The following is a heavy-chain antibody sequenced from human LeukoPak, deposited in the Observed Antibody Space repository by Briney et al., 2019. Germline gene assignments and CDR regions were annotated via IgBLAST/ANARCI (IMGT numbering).Heavy chain of an antibody. J-gene: IGHJ5*02. CDR1: GISFSGYA. Sequence: GALRLSCVASGISFSGYAITWVLQAPPNGLQWVSGISDSGDTTYYAESVNGRFTISRDNSKNTLFLQMNSLGAEYTAVCHCAKFWVVGDSSWFDPWGQGTRVTVPS. CDR2: ISDSGDTT. D-gene: IGHD3-16*01. CDR3: AKFWVVGDSSWFDP. V-gene: IGHV3-23*01.